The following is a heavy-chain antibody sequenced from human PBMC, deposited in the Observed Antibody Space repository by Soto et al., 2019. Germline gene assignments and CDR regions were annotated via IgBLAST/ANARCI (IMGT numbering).Heavy chain of an antibody. CDR3: ARDGNYYDSSGYARYYGMDV. CDR2: ISGYNGNT. J-gene: IGHJ6*02. CDR1: GYTFTTYG. V-gene: IGHV1-18*01. D-gene: IGHD3-22*01. Sequence: QVQLVQSGAEVKKPGASVKVSCKASGYTFTTYGISWVRQAPGQGLEWMGWISGYNGNTNNAQKLQGRVTMTTDTSTRTADMELRSLRSDDTAVYYCARDGNYYDSSGYARYYGMDVWGQGTTVTVSS.